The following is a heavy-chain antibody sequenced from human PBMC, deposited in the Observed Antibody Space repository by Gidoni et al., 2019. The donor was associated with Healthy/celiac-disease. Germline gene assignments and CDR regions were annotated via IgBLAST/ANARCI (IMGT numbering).Heavy chain of an antibody. CDR3: ARVGDTAMGPLIDY. CDR2: SSSSSSYL. J-gene: IGHJ4*02. D-gene: IGHD5-18*01. Sequence: EGQLVESGGGLVKPGGALRLTGAACGFTMSSYSMNWVRKAPGKGLEWVSSSSSSSSYLYYADSVKGRFTISRDNAKNSLYLQMNSLRAEDTAVYYCARVGDTAMGPLIDYWGQGTLVTVSS. V-gene: IGHV3-21*01. CDR1: GFTMSSYS.